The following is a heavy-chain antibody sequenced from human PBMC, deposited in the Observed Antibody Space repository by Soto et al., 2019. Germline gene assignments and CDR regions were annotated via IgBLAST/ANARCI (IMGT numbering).Heavy chain of an antibody. CDR3: ARERIFGPMNFDY. CDR1: GYSFTSYW. V-gene: IGHV5-51*01. CDR2: IHPGDSDT. J-gene: IGHJ4*02. Sequence: PGESLKISCKGSGYSFTSYWIGWVRQMPGKGLEWMGVIHPGDSDTRYSPPFQGQVTISADKSITTAYLQWSSLKASDTAMYYCARERIFGPMNFDYWGQGSRVTVSA. D-gene: IGHD3-3*01.